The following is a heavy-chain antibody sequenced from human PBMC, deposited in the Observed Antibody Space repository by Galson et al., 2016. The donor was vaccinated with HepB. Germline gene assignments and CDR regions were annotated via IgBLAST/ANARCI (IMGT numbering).Heavy chain of an antibody. V-gene: IGHV5-51*01. Sequence: QSGAEVKKPGESLKISCKTSGFSFATHWIAWVRQMPGKGLEWMGIIYAGDSETRYSPPFQGQVTISVDKSTAVAYLQWNSLKASDSAMYYCARQRCNYGMDVWGQGTTVTVSS. D-gene: IGHD3-3*01. CDR3: ARQRCNYGMDV. CDR1: GFSFATHW. CDR2: IYAGDSET. J-gene: IGHJ6*02.